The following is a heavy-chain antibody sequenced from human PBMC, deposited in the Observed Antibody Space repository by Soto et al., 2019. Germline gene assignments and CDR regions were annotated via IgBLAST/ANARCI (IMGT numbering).Heavy chain of an antibody. V-gene: IGHV4-31*03. CDR3: PRTTFYDIFTAYYSLFDY. CDR2: ISDSGSS. D-gene: IGHD3-9*01. CDR1: GGSISSGSFY. Sequence: QVQLQESGPGLVKPSQTLTLTCTVSGGSISSGSFYWRWIRQHPGKGLEWIGHISDSGSSYYNPSLESRVTISVDTSKNQFSLKLSAVTAADTAVYFCPRTTFYDIFTAYYSLFDYWGQGTLVTVSS. J-gene: IGHJ4*02.